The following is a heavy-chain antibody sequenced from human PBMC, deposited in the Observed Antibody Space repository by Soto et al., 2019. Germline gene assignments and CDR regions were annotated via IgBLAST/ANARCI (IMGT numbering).Heavy chain of an antibody. V-gene: IGHV4-30-4*01. D-gene: IGHD3-22*01. CDR3: ARDGDDSSGYYHEDS. J-gene: IGHJ4*02. CDR1: GGSISSGDYY. Sequence: QVQLQESGPGLVKPSQTLSLTCTVSGGSISSGDYYWSWIRQPPGKGLEWIGYIYYSGSTYYNPSLKSRVTISVDTSKNQFSLKLSSVTAAGTAVYYCARDGDDSSGYYHEDSWGQGTLVTVSS. CDR2: IYYSGST.